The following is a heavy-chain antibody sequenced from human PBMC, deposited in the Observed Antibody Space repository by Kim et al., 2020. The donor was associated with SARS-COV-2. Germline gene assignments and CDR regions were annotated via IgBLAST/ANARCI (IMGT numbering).Heavy chain of an antibody. Sequence: SETLSLTCTVSGGSISSGSYYWSWIRQPAGKGLEWIGRIYTSGSTNYNPSLKSRVTISVDTSKNQFSLKLSSVTAADTAVYYCARDAFGSYYVVFDYWGQGTLVTVSS. CDR1: GGSISSGSYY. CDR2: IYTSGST. V-gene: IGHV4-61*02. D-gene: IGHD1-26*01. CDR3: ARDAFGSYYVVFDY. J-gene: IGHJ4*02.